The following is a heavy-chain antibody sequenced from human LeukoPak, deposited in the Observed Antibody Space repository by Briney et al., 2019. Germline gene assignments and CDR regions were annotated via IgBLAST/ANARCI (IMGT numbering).Heavy chain of an antibody. Sequence: PGRSLRLSCAASGLTFSNYGMHWVRQAPGKGLEWVAVISYDGSDKYYADSAKGRFTISRDNSKNTLSLQMNSLRAEDTAVYYCAKGSNGYGDYWGQGTLVTVSS. V-gene: IGHV3-30*18. D-gene: IGHD5-18*01. CDR3: AKGSNGYGDY. J-gene: IGHJ4*02. CDR1: GLTFSNYG. CDR2: ISYDGSDK.